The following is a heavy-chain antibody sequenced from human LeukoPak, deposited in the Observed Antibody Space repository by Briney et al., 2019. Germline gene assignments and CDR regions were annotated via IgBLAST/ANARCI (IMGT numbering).Heavy chain of an antibody. CDR2: IYPGDSDT. CDR3: ARTGYSSGWYGGFDI. V-gene: IGHV5-51*01. Sequence: GETLKISCKGSGYSFTNYWIGWVRQMPGKGLEWMVIIYPGDSDTRYSPSFQGQVTISADKSISTAYLQWSTLKASDTAMYYCARTGYSSGWYGGFDIWGQGTLVTVSS. D-gene: IGHD6-19*01. CDR1: GYSFTNYW. J-gene: IGHJ3*02.